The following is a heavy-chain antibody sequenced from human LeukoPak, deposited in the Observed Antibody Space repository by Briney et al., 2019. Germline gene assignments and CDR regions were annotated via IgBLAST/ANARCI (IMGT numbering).Heavy chain of an antibody. CDR2: IGRSGSYK. V-gene: IGHV3-21*01. Sequence: PGGSLRLSCAASGSTFSLHGLNWVRQAPGKGLEWVSSIGRSGSYKYYADSVKGRFTIFPDNAKNSLFLQMNSLRAEDTAVYYCARDSMTGPSGSYIDSWGQGTLVTVSS. D-gene: IGHD2-15*01. CDR3: ARDSMTGPSGSYIDS. CDR1: GSTFSLHG. J-gene: IGHJ4*02.